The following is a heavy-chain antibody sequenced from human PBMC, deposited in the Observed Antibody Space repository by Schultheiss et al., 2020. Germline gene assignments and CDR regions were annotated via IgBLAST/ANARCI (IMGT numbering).Heavy chain of an antibody. CDR1: GGSINTYY. D-gene: IGHD4-17*01. CDR3: ARGGEYGEKDY. J-gene: IGHJ4*02. Sequence: SETLSLTCTVSGGSINTYYWSWIRQPPGKGLEWIGEINHSGSTNYNPSLKSRVTISVDTSKNQFSLKLSSVTAADTAVYYCARGGEYGEKDYWGQGTLVTVSS. CDR2: INHSGST. V-gene: IGHV4-34*01.